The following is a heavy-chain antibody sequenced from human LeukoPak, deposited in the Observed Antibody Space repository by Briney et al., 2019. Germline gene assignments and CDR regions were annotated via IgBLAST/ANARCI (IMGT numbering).Heavy chain of an antibody. V-gene: IGHV4-30-2*01. J-gene: IGHJ6*04. Sequence: PSQTLSLTSAVSGGSISSGGYSWSWIRQPPGKGLEWIGYIYHSGSTYYNPSLKSRVTISVDRSKNQFSLKLSSVTAADTAVYYCASTVTPDGMDVWGKGTTVTVSS. CDR1: GGSISSGGYS. D-gene: IGHD4-17*01. CDR3: ASTVTPDGMDV. CDR2: IYHSGST.